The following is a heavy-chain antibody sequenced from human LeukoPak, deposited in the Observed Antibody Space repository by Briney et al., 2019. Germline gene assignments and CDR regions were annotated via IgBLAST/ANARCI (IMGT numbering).Heavy chain of an antibody. CDR2: IYYSGST. CDR3: ARHVRGVYCSGCSCPFDY. J-gene: IGHJ4*02. D-gene: IGHD2-15*01. Sequence: SETLSLTCTVSGGSISSYYWSWIRQPPGKGLEWIGYIYYSGSTNYNPSLKSRVTISVDTSKNQFSLKLSSVTAADTAVYYCARHVRGVYCSGCSCPFDYWGQGTLVTVSS. CDR1: GGSISSYY. V-gene: IGHV4-59*08.